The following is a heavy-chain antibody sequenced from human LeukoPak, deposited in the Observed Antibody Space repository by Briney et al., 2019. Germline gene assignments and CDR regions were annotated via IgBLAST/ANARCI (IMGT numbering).Heavy chain of an antibody. CDR2: IYYDGST. D-gene: IGHD3-22*01. V-gene: IGHV4-59*08. CDR1: GDSMSSYY. Sequence: SETLSLTCTVSGDSMSSYYWSWIRQPPGKGLEWIGYIYYDGSTNYNPSLKSRVTISVDTSKSQFSLKLNSVTAVDTAVYYCASGKRDSSGYQSGFQHWGQGTLVTVSA. J-gene: IGHJ1*01. CDR3: ASGKRDSSGYQSGFQH.